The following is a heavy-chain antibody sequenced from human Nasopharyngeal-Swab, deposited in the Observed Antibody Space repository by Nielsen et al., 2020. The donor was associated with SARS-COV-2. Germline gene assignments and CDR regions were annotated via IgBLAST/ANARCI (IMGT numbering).Heavy chain of an antibody. J-gene: IGHJ4*02. V-gene: IGHV4-59*01. Sequence: SETLSLTCAVYGGSFSGSYWGWIRQPPGKGLEWIGYIFYSGSTTYNPSLRSRVTMSVDTSKNQFSLKLSSVTAADTAVYYCTRGDYYARVDYWGQGTLVRVSS. CDR1: GGSFSGSY. CDR3: TRGDYYARVDY. CDR2: IFYSGST. D-gene: IGHD1-26*01.